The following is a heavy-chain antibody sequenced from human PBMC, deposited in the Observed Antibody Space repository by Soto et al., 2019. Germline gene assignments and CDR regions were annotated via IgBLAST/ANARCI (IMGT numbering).Heavy chain of an antibody. J-gene: IGHJ4*02. D-gene: IGHD5-18*01. Sequence: AASVKVSCKASGYTFTSYYMHWVRQAPGQGLEWVGIINPSGGSTSYAQKFQGRVTMTRDTSTSTVYMELGSLRSEDTAVYYCARGPFVLQLWSYYFDYWGQGTLVPVSS. CDR2: INPSGGST. CDR3: ARGPFVLQLWSYYFDY. V-gene: IGHV1-46*01. CDR1: GYTFTSYY.